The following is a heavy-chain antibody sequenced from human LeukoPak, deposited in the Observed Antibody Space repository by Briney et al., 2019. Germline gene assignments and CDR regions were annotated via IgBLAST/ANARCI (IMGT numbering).Heavy chain of an antibody. D-gene: IGHD2-2*01. V-gene: IGHV1-2*02. J-gene: IGHJ5*02. CDR1: RYTFTGYY. Sequence: ASVKVSCKASRYTFTGYYMHWVRQAPGQGLEWMGWINPNSGGTNYAQKFQGRVTITADESTSTAYMELSSLRSEDTAVYYCARDARHRYCSSSSCNRGWLDPWGQGTPVTVSS. CDR3: ARDARHRYCSSSSCNRGWLDP. CDR2: INPNSGGT.